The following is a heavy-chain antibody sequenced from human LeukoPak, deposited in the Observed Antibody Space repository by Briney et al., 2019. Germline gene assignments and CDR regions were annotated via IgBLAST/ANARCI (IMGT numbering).Heavy chain of an antibody. J-gene: IGHJ4*02. CDR3: ARSFSNTVRGVGDS. Sequence: PGGSLRLSCAASGFTFSNYWVNWVRQVPGKGLMWVSRMSGDGSTTNYADSVKGRFTISRDNARNTLYLQMNSLRVEDTALYYCARSFSNTVRGVGDSWGQGTLVTVSS. D-gene: IGHD3-10*01. V-gene: IGHV3-74*01. CDR1: GFTFSNYW. CDR2: MSGDGSTT.